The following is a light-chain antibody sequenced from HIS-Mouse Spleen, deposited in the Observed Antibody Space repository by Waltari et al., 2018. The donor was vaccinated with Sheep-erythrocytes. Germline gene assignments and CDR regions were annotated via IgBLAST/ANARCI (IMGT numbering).Light chain of an antibody. V-gene: IGLV2-11*01. J-gene: IGLJ1*01. Sequence: QSALTQPRSVSGSPGQSVTISCTGTSSDVGGYNYVSWYQRHPGKAPKLMIYDVSQRPSLVLDRVSASKSANPASLPISGLRAEDEADYYGSSYPASYMHVFPPGPKVTI. CDR3: SSYPASYMHV. CDR1: SSDVGGYNY. CDR2: DVS.